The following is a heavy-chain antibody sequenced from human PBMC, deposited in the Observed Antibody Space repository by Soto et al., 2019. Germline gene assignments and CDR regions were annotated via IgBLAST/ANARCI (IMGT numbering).Heavy chain of an antibody. CDR2: INSDGSST. CDR1: VFTFSSYW. J-gene: IGHJ4*02. D-gene: IGHD2-15*01. Sequence: EVQLVESGGGLVQPGESLRLSCAASVFTFSSYWMPWVRQAPGKGLVWVSRINSDGSSTSYAGSVKGRFTISRDNAKNTLYLQMNSLRAEDTAVYYCVRTSLVVAAATREDYWGQGTLVTVSS. V-gene: IGHV3-74*01. CDR3: VRTSLVVAAATREDY.